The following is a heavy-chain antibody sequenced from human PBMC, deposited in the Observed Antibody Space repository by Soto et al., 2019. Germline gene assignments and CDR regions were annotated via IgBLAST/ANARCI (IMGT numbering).Heavy chain of an antibody. J-gene: IGHJ4*02. CDR2: ISSGGST. Sequence: EVQLVESGGGLVQPGGSLRLSCAASGFTVSSNYMSWVRQAPGKGLEWVSVISSGGSTYYADSVKGRFTISRDNSKNTLYLRMNSRRAEDTAVYYCARALVGGEDFWSGYSLFDYWGQGTLVTFSS. V-gene: IGHV3-66*01. D-gene: IGHD3-3*01. CDR3: ARALVGGEDFWSGYSLFDY. CDR1: GFTVSSNY.